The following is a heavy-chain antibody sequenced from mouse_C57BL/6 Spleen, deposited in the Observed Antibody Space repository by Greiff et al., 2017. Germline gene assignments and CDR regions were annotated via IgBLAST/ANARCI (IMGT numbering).Heavy chain of an antibody. D-gene: IGHD2-5*01. V-gene: IGHV5-16*01. CDR1: GFTFSDYY. CDR2: INYDGSST. CDR3: ARGYYSNYFDY. Sequence: EVKLMESEGGLVQPGSSMKLSCTASGFTFSDYYMAWVRQVPEKGLEWVANINYDGSSTYYLDSLKSRFIISRDNAKNILYLKMSSLKSEDTATYYCARGYYSNYFDYWGQGTTLTVSS. J-gene: IGHJ2*01.